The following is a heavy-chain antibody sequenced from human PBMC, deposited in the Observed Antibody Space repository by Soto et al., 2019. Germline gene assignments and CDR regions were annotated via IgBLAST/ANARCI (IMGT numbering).Heavy chain of an antibody. CDR1: GYSFTSYW. CDR2: IYPGDSDT. D-gene: IGHD6-6*01. CDR3: ARLPGIAARRNYYYYSGMDV. Sequence: GESLKISCKGSGYSFTSYWIGWVRQMPGKGLEWMGIIYPGDSDTRYSPSFQGQVTISADKSISTAYLQWSSLKASDTAMYYCARLPGIAARRNYYYYSGMDVWGQGTTVTVSS. J-gene: IGHJ6*02. V-gene: IGHV5-51*01.